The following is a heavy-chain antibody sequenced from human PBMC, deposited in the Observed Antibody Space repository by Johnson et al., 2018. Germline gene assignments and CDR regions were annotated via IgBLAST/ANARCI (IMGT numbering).Heavy chain of an antibody. CDR3: ARRDDYGNAFDI. D-gene: IGHD4-17*01. CDR1: GFSVGSNY. J-gene: IGHJ3*02. CDR2: IKSDGST. Sequence: VQLVESGGGLVQPGGSLILSCAASGFSVGSNYMTWVRQAPGGGLAWVSLIKSDGSTYSADSVKGRFTISRDNSKNTVYLQMNSLRPEDTAVYFCARRDDYGNAFDIWGQGTMVTVSS. V-gene: IGHV3-66*02.